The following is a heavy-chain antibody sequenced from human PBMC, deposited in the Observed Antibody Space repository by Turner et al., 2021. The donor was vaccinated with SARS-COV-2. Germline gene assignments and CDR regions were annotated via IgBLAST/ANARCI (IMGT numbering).Heavy chain of an antibody. Sequence: QVQLVESGGGVVQPGRSLRLSCAASGFTFSNYGMHWVRQAPGKGLEWVALISYDGSNKYYADSVKGRFTISRDNSKNTLYLQMNSLRAEDTAVYYCAKSNRGSHYYGMDVWGQGTTVTVSS. CDR1: GFTFSNYG. V-gene: IGHV3-30*18. D-gene: IGHD3-10*01. CDR2: ISYDGSNK. J-gene: IGHJ6*02. CDR3: AKSNRGSHYYGMDV.